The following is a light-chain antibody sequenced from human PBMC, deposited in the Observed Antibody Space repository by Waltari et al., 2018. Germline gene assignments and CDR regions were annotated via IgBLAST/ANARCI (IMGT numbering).Light chain of an antibody. V-gene: IGLV3-21*04. Sequence: SFVVTQPPHGPGPPVCRPPTPGGDTHLGTSLYTWYQQRAGRAPVLVIFYDSDRPPGIPERFSGSNSGNTATLTISRVEAGDEASYYCHVWHPDVDPGVFGTGTEVTVL. CDR1: HLGTSL. CDR2: YDS. J-gene: IGLJ1*01. CDR3: HVWHPDVDPGV.